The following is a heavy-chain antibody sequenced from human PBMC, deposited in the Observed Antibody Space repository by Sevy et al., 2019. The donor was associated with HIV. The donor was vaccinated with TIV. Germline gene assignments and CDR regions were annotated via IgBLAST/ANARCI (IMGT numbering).Heavy chain of an antibody. D-gene: IGHD3-22*01. J-gene: IGHJ4*02. Sequence: SQTLSLTCTVSGGSVSSTSYYWGWIRQPPGKGLEWIGTIYYSGSTYYNPSLKSRVTISVDTSKTQFSLKLSSVTAADTAVYHCARQMVGYYDSSGYVDSWGQGTLVTVSS. CDR2: IYYSGST. V-gene: IGHV4-39*01. CDR1: GGSVSSTSYY. CDR3: ARQMVGYYDSSGYVDS.